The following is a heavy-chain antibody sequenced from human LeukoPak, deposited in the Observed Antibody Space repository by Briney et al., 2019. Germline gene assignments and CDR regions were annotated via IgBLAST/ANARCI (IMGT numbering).Heavy chain of an antibody. V-gene: IGHV4-59*01. Sequence: SETLSLTCTVSGGSISSYYWSWIRQPPGKGLKWIGYIYYSGSTNYNPSLKSRVTISVDTSKNQFSLKLSSVTAADTAVYYCARGRGCSGGSCYLHFDYWGQGTLVTVSS. D-gene: IGHD2-15*01. CDR1: GGSISSYY. CDR3: ARGRGCSGGSCYLHFDY. CDR2: IYYSGST. J-gene: IGHJ4*02.